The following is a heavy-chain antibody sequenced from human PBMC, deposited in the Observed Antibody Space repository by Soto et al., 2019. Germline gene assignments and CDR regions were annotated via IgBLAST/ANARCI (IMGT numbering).Heavy chain of an antibody. J-gene: IGHJ4*02. CDR1: GGSISSGGYY. D-gene: IGHD5-18*01. V-gene: IGHV4-31*03. CDR2: IYYSGST. CDR3: ARERIHLSNQYYFDY. Sequence: QVQLQESGPGLVKPSQTLSLTCTVSGGSISSGGYYWSWIRQHPGKGLEWIGYIYYSGSTYYNPSLKSRVTISVDTSKNQFSLKLSSVTAADTAVYYCARERIHLSNQYYFDYWGQGTLVTVSS.